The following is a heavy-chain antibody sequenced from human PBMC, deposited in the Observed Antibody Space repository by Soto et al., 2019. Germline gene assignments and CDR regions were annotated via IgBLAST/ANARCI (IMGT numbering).Heavy chain of an antibody. J-gene: IGHJ5*02. Sequence: GESLKISCKGSGYSFTSYWFGWVRQMPGKGLEWMGIIYPGDSDTRYSPSFQGLVTISADKSISTAYLQWSSLKASDTAMYYCARHPGSDYVWGRYRFASWFDHWGQGTLVTVSS. CDR3: ARHPGSDYVWGRYRFASWFDH. CDR2: IYPGDSDT. V-gene: IGHV5-51*01. D-gene: IGHD3-16*02. CDR1: GYSFTSYW.